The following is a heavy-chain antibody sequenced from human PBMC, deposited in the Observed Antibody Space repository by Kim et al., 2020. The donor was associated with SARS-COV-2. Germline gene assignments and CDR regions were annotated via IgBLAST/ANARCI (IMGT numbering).Heavy chain of an antibody. J-gene: IGHJ4*02. CDR3: ARDLPSGLPAAPLGY. Sequence: PKFQGRVTVTADKSTSTAYMELSSLRSEDTAVYYCARDLPSGLPAAPLGYWGQGTLVTVSS. D-gene: IGHD2-2*01. V-gene: IGHV1-69*04.